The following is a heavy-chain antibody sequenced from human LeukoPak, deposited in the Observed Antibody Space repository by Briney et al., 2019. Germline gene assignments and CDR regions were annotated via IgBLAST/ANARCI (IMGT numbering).Heavy chain of an antibody. J-gene: IGHJ4*02. CDR1: GGSISSGGHY. Sequence: SETLSLTCTVSGGSISSGGHYWSWIRQPPGKGLEWIGYIYHSGSTYYNPSLKNRVTISVDRSKNQFSLKLSSVTAADTAVYFCAKDRGREGYFDYWGQGALVTVSS. CDR3: AKDRGREGYFDY. D-gene: IGHD1-26*01. CDR2: IYHSGST. V-gene: IGHV4-30-2*01.